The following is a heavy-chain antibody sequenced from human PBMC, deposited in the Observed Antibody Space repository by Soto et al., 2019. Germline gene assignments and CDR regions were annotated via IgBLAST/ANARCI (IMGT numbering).Heavy chain of an antibody. Sequence: QVQLVQSGAEVKNPGASVKVSCKASGYTFTSFYIHWVRQAPGQGLEWMSIINPNGGSTNYAQNLQGRGNMTRDTSTNTVYMELSSLRSEDTAVYYCARGLTSGDYWGQGTLVTVSS. J-gene: IGHJ4*02. CDR3: ARGLTSGDY. CDR2: INPNGGST. V-gene: IGHV1-46*01. CDR1: GYTFTSFY.